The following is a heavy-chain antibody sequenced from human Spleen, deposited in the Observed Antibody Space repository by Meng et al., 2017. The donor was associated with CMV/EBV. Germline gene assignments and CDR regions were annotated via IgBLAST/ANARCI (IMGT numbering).Heavy chain of an antibody. CDR1: GFTFSAYN. Sequence: GGSLRLSCAASGFTFSAYNMNWVRQAPGKGLEWVSSISVSGTYIYYADSVKGRFTISRDNAKNSLYLQMNSLRAEDTAVYYCARDIAPGGGAPTGTDWFDPWGQGTLVTVSS. V-gene: IGHV3-21*01. D-gene: IGHD3-9*01. J-gene: IGHJ5*02. CDR2: ISVSGTYI. CDR3: ARDIAPGGGAPTGTDWFDP.